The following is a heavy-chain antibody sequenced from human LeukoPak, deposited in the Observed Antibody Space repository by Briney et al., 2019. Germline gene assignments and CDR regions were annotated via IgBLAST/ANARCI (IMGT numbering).Heavy chain of an antibody. J-gene: IGHJ5*02. CDR2: ISGSGGST. CDR3: ANPSIVTEYNWFDP. D-gene: IGHD4-11*01. CDR1: GFTFSSYA. Sequence: GGSLGLSCAASGFTFSSYAMSWVRQAPGKGLEWVSAISGSGGSTYYADSVKGRFTISRDNSKNTLYLQMNSLRAEDTAVYYCANPSIVTEYNWFDPWGQGTLVTVSS. V-gene: IGHV3-23*01.